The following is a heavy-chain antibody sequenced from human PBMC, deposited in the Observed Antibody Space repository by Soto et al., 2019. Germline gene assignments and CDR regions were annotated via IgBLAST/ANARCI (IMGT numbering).Heavy chain of an antibody. Sequence: QVQLVQSGAEVKKPGASVKVSCKASGDTFTDYYIHWVRQAPGQGLEWMGTVNPSGGHTTYAQHFLGRVTITRDPSSXTLYMELTSLTSEDTAVYYCARGGHVVVVTAALDYWGQGTLVTVSS. CDR3: ARGGHVVVVTAALDY. CDR2: VNPSGGHT. D-gene: IGHD2-21*02. J-gene: IGHJ4*02. CDR1: GDTFTDYY. V-gene: IGHV1-46*01.